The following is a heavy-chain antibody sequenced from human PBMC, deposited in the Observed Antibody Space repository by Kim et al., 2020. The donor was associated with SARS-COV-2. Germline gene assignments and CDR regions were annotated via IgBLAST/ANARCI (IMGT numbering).Heavy chain of an antibody. D-gene: IGHD3-16*01. CDR3: TTDYEGGY. J-gene: IGHJ4*02. V-gene: IGHV3-15*01. Sequence: GGSLRLSCAASGFTFTNAWMTWVRQVPGKGLEWVGCIKSKSDGGTINYAVPVKGRFTISRDDSKNTVNLQMNSLKTEDTAVYYCTTDYEGGYWGQGTLVTVSS. CDR2: IKSKSDGGTI. CDR1: GFTFTNAW.